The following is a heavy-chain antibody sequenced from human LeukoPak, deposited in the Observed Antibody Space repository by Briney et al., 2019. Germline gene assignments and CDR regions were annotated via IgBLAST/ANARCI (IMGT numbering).Heavy chain of an antibody. D-gene: IGHD6-13*01. V-gene: IGHV1-58*02. J-gene: IGHJ1*01. CDR3: AAEGSSSIQH. Sequence: SVKVSCKASGFTFTSSAMRWARQARGQRLEWIGWIVVGSGNTNYAQKFQERVTITRDMSTSTAYMELSSLRSEDTAVYYCAAEGSSSIQHWGQGTLVTVSS. CDR1: GFTFTSSA. CDR2: IVVGSGNT.